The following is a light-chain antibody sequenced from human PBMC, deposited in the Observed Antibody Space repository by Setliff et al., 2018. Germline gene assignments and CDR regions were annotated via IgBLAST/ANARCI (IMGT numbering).Light chain of an antibody. J-gene: IGLJ3*02. V-gene: IGLV2-11*01. CDR1: SFDVGIYDY. Sequence: QSVLTQPRSVSGSPGQSVTISCTGTSFDVGIYDYVSWYQHHPGQAPKLIIYDVSKRPSGVPDRFSGSKSGNTASLTISGLQAGDETDYYCSSYEGNYILFGGGTQLTVL. CDR3: SSYEGNYIL. CDR2: DVS.